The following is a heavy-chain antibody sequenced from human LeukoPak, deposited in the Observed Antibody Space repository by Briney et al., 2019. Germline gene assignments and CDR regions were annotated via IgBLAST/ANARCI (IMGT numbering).Heavy chain of an antibody. CDR1: GGSASSDSYY. J-gene: IGHJ4*02. CDR3: ARHQLNFDY. V-gene: IGHV4-61*01. CDR2: IDYSGGT. Sequence: SETLSLTCTVSGGSASSDSYYWSWIRQPPGKGLEWIGYIDYSGGTNYNPSLKSQVTISVDTSKNQFSLKLSSVTAADTAVYYCARHQLNFDYWGQGILVTVSS. D-gene: IGHD1-1*01.